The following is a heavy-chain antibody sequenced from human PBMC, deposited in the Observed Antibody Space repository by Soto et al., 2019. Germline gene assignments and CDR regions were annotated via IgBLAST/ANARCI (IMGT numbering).Heavy chain of an antibody. V-gene: IGHV1-69*04. D-gene: IGHD3-10*01. CDR3: ATSYGSGYRAFDF. Sequence: QVQLVQSGAEVKRPGSSVKVSCKASGDTFNFYSITWVRQAPGLGLEWMGRVNPILSMSNYAQRFQGRVTMNADKSTSKAYMELSGLRSEDTAIYYCATSYGSGYRAFDFWGQGALVTVSS. CDR2: VNPILSMS. J-gene: IGHJ4*02. CDR1: GDTFNFYS.